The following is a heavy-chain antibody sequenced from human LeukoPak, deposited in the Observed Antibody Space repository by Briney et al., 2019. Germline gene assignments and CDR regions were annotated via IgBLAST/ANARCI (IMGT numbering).Heavy chain of an antibody. J-gene: IGHJ4*02. CDR1: GFTFGNFH. V-gene: IGHV3-23*01. Sequence: PGGSLRLSCAASGFTFGNFHMTWVRQSPGKGLEWVSAISDSGGNTWYADSVKGRFTISRDNSKNTVYLQMNSLRAEDTAVYYCAKELRSISATTGFDYWGQGTLVTVFS. CDR3: AKELRSISATTGFDY. D-gene: IGHD1-20*01. CDR2: ISDSGGNT.